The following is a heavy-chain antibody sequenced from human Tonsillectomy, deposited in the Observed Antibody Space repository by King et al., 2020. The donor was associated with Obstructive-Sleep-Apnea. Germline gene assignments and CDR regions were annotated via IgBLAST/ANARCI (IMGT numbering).Heavy chain of an antibody. Sequence: VQLVESGGGLVQPGGSLRLSCAAYGFTVSSNYMSWVRQAPGKGLEWVSVIYSGGSTYYADSVKGRFTISRHNSKNTLYLQMNSLRAEDTAVYYCARLLWFGESHYDYWGQGTLVTVSS. CDR3: ARLLWFGESHYDY. V-gene: IGHV3-53*04. D-gene: IGHD3-10*01. CDR2: IYSGGST. J-gene: IGHJ4*02. CDR1: GFTVSSNY.